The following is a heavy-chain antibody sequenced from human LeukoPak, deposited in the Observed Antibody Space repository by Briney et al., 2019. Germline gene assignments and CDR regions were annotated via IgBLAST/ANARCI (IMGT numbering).Heavy chain of an antibody. CDR1: GFTVGSNS. D-gene: IGHD6-13*01. CDR3: ARDPPRIAAAGTGY. V-gene: IGHV3-53*01. Sequence: PGGSLRLSCTVSGFTVGSNSMSWVRQAPGKGLEWVSFIYSDNTHCSDSVKGRFTISRDNSKNTLYLQMNSLRAEDTAVYYCARDPPRIAAAGTGYWGQGTLVTVSS. J-gene: IGHJ4*02. CDR2: IYSDNT.